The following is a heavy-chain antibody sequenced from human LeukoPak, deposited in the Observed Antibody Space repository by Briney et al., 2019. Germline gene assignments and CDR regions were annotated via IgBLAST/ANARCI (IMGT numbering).Heavy chain of an antibody. CDR3: ARDSSRRYTYAFDY. J-gene: IGHJ4*02. D-gene: IGHD5-18*01. V-gene: IGHV1-2*02. CDR1: GYTFTGYY. CDR2: INPNSGGS. Sequence: ASVKVSCKASGYTFTGYYMHWVRQAPGQGLEWMGWINPNSGGSNYAQKFQGRVTMTRDTSINTAYMELSRLRSDDAAVYFCARDSSRRYTYAFDYWGQGTLVSVSS.